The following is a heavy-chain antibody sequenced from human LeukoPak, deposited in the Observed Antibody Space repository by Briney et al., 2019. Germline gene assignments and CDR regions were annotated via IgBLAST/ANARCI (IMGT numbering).Heavy chain of an antibody. J-gene: IGHJ4*02. D-gene: IGHD2-2*01. V-gene: IGHV3-21*01. CDR3: ARIVPHLDY. CDR2: ISSSSSYI. CDR1: GFTFSSYS. Sequence: KPGGSLRLSCAASGFTFSSYSMNWVRQAPGKGLEWVSSISSSSSYIYYADSVNGRFTISRDHANNSLYPHMNSLRAEDTAVYYCARIVPHLDYCGQGTLVTVSS.